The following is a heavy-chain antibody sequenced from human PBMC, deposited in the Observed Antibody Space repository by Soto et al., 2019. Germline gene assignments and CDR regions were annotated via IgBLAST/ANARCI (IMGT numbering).Heavy chain of an antibody. CDR3: ARHHGSPVPFDY. V-gene: IGHV5-10-1*01. J-gene: IGHJ4*02. Sequence: ESLKISCKGSGYSFTSYWISWVRQMPGKGLEWMGRIDPSDSYTNYSPSFQGHVTISADKSISTAYLQWSSLKASDTAMYYCARHHGSPVPFDYWGQGTLVTVSS. CDR1: GYSFTSYW. CDR2: IDPSDSYT. D-gene: IGHD6-13*01.